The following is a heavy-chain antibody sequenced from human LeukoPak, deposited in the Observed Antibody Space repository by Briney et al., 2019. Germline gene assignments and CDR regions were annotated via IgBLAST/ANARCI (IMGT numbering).Heavy chain of an antibody. J-gene: IGHJ4*02. D-gene: IGHD6-19*01. V-gene: IGHV3-74*01. CDR1: GFTFSSRW. CDR2: VKSDGST. Sequence: GGSLRLSCAVSGFTSGFTFSSRWMHWVRQAPGKGLVWVSLVKSDGSTNYADSVKGRFTVSRDNAKYTLYLQMNNLRVEDTALYFCHPLGYTSNWGQGTLVTVSS. CDR3: HPLGYTSN.